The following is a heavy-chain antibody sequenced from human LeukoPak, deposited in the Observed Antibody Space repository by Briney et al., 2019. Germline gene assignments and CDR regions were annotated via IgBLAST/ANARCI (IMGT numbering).Heavy chain of an antibody. CDR1: GFIFNDAW. Sequence: GGSLRLSCAASGFIFNDAWMSWFRQAPGKGLEWVGFIRSKAYGGTTEYAASVKGRFTISRDDSKSIAYLQMNSLKTEDTAVYYCTRPTSRYSSSWYGDYWGQGTLVTVSS. J-gene: IGHJ4*02. CDR2: IRSKAYGGTT. D-gene: IGHD6-13*01. CDR3: TRPTSRYSSSWYGDY. V-gene: IGHV3-49*03.